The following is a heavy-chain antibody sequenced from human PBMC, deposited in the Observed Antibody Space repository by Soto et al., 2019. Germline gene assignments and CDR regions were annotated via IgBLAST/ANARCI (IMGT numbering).Heavy chain of an antibody. V-gene: IGHV3-23*01. CDR3: ARGFSAGKGSPPDY. CDR1: GVTLSNYA. Sequence: GGTLRLSCAASGVTLSNYAMTWVRQAPGKGLEWVSGLNGSGGSTSSADSVKGRFAISRDNSKNTLYLQMNSLRDGDTAVYYCARGFSAGKGSPPDYWGQGTLVTVSS. D-gene: IGHD3-10*01. CDR2: LNGSGGST. J-gene: IGHJ4*02.